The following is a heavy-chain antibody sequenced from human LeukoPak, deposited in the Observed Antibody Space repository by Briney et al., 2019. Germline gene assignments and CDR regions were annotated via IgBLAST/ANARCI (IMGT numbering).Heavy chain of an antibody. CDR1: GGSISSGDYY. CDR2: IYYSGST. Sequence: SETLSLTCTVSGGSISSGDYYWSWIRQPPGKGLEWIGYIYYSGSTYYNPSLKSRVTISVDTSKNQFSLKLSSVTAADTPVYYCASSYYYGSDRPDYWGQGTLVTVSS. J-gene: IGHJ4*02. D-gene: IGHD3-10*01. CDR3: ASSYYYGSDRPDY. V-gene: IGHV4-30-4*01.